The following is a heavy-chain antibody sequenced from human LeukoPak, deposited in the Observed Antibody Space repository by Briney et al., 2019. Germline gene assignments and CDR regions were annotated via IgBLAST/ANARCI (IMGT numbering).Heavy chain of an antibody. CDR3: AKDSGYDYYYYYGMDV. CDR1: GFSLSNYG. Sequence: GGSLRLSCAASGFSLSNYGMHWVRQAPGKGLEWVSFISYDGSNQYYGDSVKGRFTISRDNSKNTLYLQMNSLRAEDTAVYYCAKDSGYDYYYYYGMDVWGQGTTVTVSS. J-gene: IGHJ6*02. V-gene: IGHV3-30*18. CDR2: ISYDGSNQ. D-gene: IGHD5-12*01.